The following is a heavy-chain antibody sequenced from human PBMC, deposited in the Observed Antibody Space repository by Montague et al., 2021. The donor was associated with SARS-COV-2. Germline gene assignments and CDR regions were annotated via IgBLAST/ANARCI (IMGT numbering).Heavy chain of an antibody. J-gene: IGHJ3*02. V-gene: IGHV4-59*08. CDR3: ARTYYDILTGYYNRGAFDI. Sequence: ETLSLTCTVSGGSISSYYWSWIRQPPGKGLEWIGYIYYSGSTNXNPSLKSRVTISVDTSKNQFSLKLSSVTAADTAVYYCARTYYDILTGYYNRGAFDIWGQGKMVTVSP. CDR2: IYYSGST. CDR1: GGSISSYY. D-gene: IGHD3-9*01.